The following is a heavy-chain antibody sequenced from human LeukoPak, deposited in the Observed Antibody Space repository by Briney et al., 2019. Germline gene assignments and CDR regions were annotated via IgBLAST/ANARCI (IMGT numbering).Heavy chain of an antibody. D-gene: IGHD6-19*01. Sequence: ASVKVSCKASGYPFNYYLMNWVRQAPGQGLQWMGWINTNTGNPAYAQGFTGRFVFSLDTSVRTPYLQINSLKAEDTAMYYCATSQAVASPFGNWGQGTLVTVSS. J-gene: IGHJ4*02. CDR2: INTNTGNP. CDR1: GYPFNYYL. CDR3: ATSQAVASPFGN. V-gene: IGHV7-4-1*02.